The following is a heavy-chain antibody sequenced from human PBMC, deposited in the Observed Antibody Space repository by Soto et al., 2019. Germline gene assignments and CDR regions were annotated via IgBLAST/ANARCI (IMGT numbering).Heavy chain of an antibody. J-gene: IGHJ4*02. CDR3: ATSMGRGGNDY. D-gene: IGHD3-10*01. V-gene: IGHV3-7*05. CDR2: IKRDGSEK. Sequence: EVQLVESGGGLVQPGGSLRLSCAASGFTFSDYWMSWVRQAPGKGLECVANIKRDGSEKYYVDPVKGRFTISRDNAKNSQYLQMNSLRAEDTAVYYCATSMGRGGNDYWGQGTLVTVSS. CDR1: GFTFSDYW.